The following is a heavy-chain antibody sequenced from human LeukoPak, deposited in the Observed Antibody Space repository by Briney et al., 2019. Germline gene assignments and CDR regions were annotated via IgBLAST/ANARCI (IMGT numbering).Heavy chain of an antibody. CDR3: LRGYYSDY. CDR2: IKEDGSEK. V-gene: IGHV3-7*01. CDR1: GFVLSNYW. J-gene: IGHJ4*02. Sequence: GGSLRLSCAASGFVLSNYWMNWVRQAPGKGLEWVANIKEDGSEKNYVDSVRGRFTISRDNAKNSLYLQMNNLRADDTALYYCLRGYYSDYTGQGTLVTVSS.